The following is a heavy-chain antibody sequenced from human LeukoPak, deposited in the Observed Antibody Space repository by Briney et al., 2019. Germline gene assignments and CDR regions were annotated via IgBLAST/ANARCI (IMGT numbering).Heavy chain of an antibody. D-gene: IGHD1-26*01. Sequence: SETLSLTCAVSGGSISSGGYYWSWIRQPPGKGLEWIGYIYYSVSTYYNPSLKSRLTISVDTSNSQFSLRLTSVTAADTAVYYCARDKVGATNWLDPWGQGTLVTVSS. CDR1: GGSISSGGYY. V-gene: IGHV4-30-4*01. CDR2: IYYSVST. J-gene: IGHJ5*02. CDR3: ARDKVGATNWLDP.